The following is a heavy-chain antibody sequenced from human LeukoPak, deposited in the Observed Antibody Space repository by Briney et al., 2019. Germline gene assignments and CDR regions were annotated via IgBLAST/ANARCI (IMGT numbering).Heavy chain of an antibody. Sequence: PSETLSLTCTVSGGSISSGSYYWNWIRQPPGKGLEWIGYIYYSGSTNYNPSLKSRVTISVDTSKNQFSLKLSSVTAADTAVYYCARTVNRGWLASYYFDYWGQGTLVTVSS. J-gene: IGHJ4*02. CDR1: GGSISSGSYY. D-gene: IGHD3-10*01. CDR2: IYYSGST. V-gene: IGHV4-61*01. CDR3: ARTVNRGWLASYYFDY.